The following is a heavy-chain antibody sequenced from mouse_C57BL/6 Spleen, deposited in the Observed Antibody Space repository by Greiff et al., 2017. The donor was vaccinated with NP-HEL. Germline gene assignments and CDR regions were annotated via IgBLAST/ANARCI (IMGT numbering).Heavy chain of an antibody. J-gene: IGHJ1*03. CDR2: IYPGGGYT. V-gene: IGHV1-63*01. Sequence: QVHVKQSGAELVRPGTSVKMSCKASGYTFTNYWIGWAKQRPGHGLEWIGDIYPGGGYTNYNEKFKGKATLTADKSSSTAYMQFSSLTSEDSAIYYCARHDGYYWYFDVWGTGTTVTVSS. D-gene: IGHD2-3*01. CDR3: ARHDGYYWYFDV. CDR1: GYTFTNYW.